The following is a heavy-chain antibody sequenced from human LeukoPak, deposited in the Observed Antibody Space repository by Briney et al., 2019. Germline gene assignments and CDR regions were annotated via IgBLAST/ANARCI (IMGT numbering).Heavy chain of an antibody. Sequence: ASVKVSCKASGYTFTSYDINWVRQATGQGLEWMGWMNPNSGNTGYAQKFQGRVTMTRNTSISTAYMELSSLRSDDTAVYYCARHCSSTSCYLHDAFDIWGQGTMVTVSS. CDR3: ARHCSSTSCYLHDAFDI. CDR1: GYTFTSYD. CDR2: MNPNSGNT. V-gene: IGHV1-8*01. J-gene: IGHJ3*02. D-gene: IGHD2-2*01.